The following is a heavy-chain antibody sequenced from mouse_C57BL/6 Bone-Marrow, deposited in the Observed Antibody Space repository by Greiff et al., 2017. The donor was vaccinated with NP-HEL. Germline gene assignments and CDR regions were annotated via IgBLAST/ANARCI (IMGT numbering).Heavy chain of an antibody. CDR3: ARGGGYRGAMDY. CDR1: GYTFTSYG. J-gene: IGHJ4*01. Sequence: QVQLKESGAELARPGASVKLSCKASGYTFTSYGISWVKQRTGQGLEWIGEIYPRSGNTYYNEKFKGKATLTADKSSSTAYMELRSLTSEDAAVYFCARGGGYRGAMDYWGQGTSGTVSS. CDR2: IYPRSGNT. D-gene: IGHD2-14*01. V-gene: IGHV1-81*01.